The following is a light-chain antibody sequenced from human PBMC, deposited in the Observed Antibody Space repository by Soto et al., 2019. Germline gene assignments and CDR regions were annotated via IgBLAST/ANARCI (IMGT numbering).Light chain of an antibody. CDR1: SSDVGAYNY. V-gene: IGLV2-14*01. Sequence: QSALTQPASVSGSPGQSITISCTGTSSDVGAYNYVSWYQQHPGKAPKLMIYDVSNRPSGVSNRFSGSKSGNTASLTISGLQAEDEADYYCGSYTTSRTLVFGTGTKVTVL. CDR3: GSYTTSRTLV. J-gene: IGLJ1*01. CDR2: DVS.